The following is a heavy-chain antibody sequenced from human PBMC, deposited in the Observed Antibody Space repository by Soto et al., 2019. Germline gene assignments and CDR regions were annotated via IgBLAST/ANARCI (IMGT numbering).Heavy chain of an antibody. CDR3: AASCGGCGGFNYYGMDV. CDR2: TYYSGTT. D-gene: IGHD3-16*01. V-gene: IGHV4-31*03. J-gene: IGHJ6*02. Sequence: QVQLQESGPGLVKPSQTLSLTCSVSGASISSGGYYWNWIRQHPGKGLEWIGYTYYSGTTYYNPSLKSRVTISVDTSKNQFSLKLSSVTAADTAVYYCAASCGGCGGFNYYGMDVWGQGTTVTVSS. CDR1: GASISSGGYY.